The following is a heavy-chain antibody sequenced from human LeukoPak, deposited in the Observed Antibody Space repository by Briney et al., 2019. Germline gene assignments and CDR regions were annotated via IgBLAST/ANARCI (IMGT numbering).Heavy chain of an antibody. J-gene: IGHJ4*02. CDR3: ARFRGGWYDFDY. D-gene: IGHD6-19*01. CDR2: INPNSGGT. CDR1: GYSFTNYG. Sequence: ASVKVSCKASGYSFTNYGITWVRQAPGQGLEWMGWINPNSGGTNYAQKFQGRVTMTRDTSISTAYMELSRLRSDDTAVYYCARFRGGWYDFDYWGQGTLVTVSS. V-gene: IGHV1-2*02.